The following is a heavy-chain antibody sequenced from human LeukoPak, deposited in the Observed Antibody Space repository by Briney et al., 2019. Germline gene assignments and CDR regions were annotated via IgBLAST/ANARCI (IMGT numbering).Heavy chain of an antibody. CDR1: GGSFSGYY. CDR3: ARIRYYDR. D-gene: IGHD3-10*01. V-gene: IGHV4-34*01. Sequence: KPSETLSLTCAVYGGSFSGYYWSWVRQPSGKGLEWIGEINHSGSNNYNPSLESRVTISVDKSKNQFSLKLRSVTAADTAVYYCARIRYYDRWGQGTLVTVSS. J-gene: IGHJ5*02. CDR2: INHSGSN.